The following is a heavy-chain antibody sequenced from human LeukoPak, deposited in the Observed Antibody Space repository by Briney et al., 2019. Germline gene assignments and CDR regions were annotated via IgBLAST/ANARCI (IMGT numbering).Heavy chain of an antibody. D-gene: IGHD6-19*01. CDR3: AREITGAAQWLVRDPNFDY. J-gene: IGHJ4*02. CDR2: ISGSSTTK. V-gene: IGHV3-48*02. Sequence: PGGSLRLSCAASGFTFSTYSMNWVRQAPGKGLEWISDISGSSTTKYYADSVKGRFTISRDNAKNSLYLQMSRLRDGDTAVYYCAREITGAAQWLVRDPNFDYWGQGTLVTVSS. CDR1: GFTFSTYS.